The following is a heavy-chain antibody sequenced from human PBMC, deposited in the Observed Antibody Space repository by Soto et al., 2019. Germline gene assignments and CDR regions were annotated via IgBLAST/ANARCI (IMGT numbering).Heavy chain of an antibody. D-gene: IGHD2-2*01. CDR1: GGSISSYY. V-gene: IGHV4-59*08. CDR2: IYYSGST. Sequence: SETLSLTCAVSGGSISSYYWSWIRQPPGKGLEWIGYIYYSGSTNYNPSLKSRVTISVDTSKNQFSLKLNSVSAADTAVYYCARSPYADALDIWGQGTMVTVSS. CDR3: ARSPYADALDI. J-gene: IGHJ3*02.